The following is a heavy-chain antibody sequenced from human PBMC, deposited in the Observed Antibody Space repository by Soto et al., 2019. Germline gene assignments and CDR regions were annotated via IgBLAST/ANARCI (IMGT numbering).Heavy chain of an antibody. CDR3: ARDLAPYCVGDCKIDY. V-gene: IGHV3-33*01. J-gene: IGHJ4*02. Sequence: GGSLRLSCAASGFTFSNFGMHWVRQAPGKGLEWVACIWYDGSNKFYADSVKGRFTISRDNSKNTLYLQMNSLRAEDTAVHYCARDLAPYCVGDCKIDYWGQGTLVTVSS. CDR1: GFTFSNFG. CDR2: IWYDGSNK. D-gene: IGHD2-21*02.